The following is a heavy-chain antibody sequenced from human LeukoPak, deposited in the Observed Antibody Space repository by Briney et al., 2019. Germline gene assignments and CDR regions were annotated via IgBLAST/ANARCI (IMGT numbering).Heavy chain of an antibody. J-gene: IGHJ6*02. V-gene: IGHV1-46*01. Sequence: GASVKVSCKASGYTFTSYYIHWARQAPGQGLEWMGIINPTYESTNYAQKFQGRVTMTRDTSTSTVYMELSSLRSEDTAVYYCARDLSLRGTMGFYYYGMDVWGQGTTVTVSS. CDR3: ARDLSLRGTMGFYYYGMDV. CDR1: GYTFTSYY. CDR2: INPTYEST. D-gene: IGHD3-10*01.